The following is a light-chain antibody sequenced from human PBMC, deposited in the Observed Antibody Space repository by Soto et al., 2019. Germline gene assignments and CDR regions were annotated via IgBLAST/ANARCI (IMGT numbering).Light chain of an antibody. CDR3: QQYNNWPQT. CDR1: QSVRSS. CDR2: GAS. J-gene: IGKJ1*01. Sequence: EIVMTQSPATLSVSPGERATLSCRASQSVRSSIAWYQHKPGQAPRLLIYGASTRATGIPARISGSGSGTEFTLTISSLQSEDFVVYYCQQYNNWPQTFGQGTKVDI. V-gene: IGKV3-15*01.